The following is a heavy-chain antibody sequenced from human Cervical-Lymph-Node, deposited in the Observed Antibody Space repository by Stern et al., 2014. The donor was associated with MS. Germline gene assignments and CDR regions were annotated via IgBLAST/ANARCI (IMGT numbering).Heavy chain of an antibody. Sequence: MQLVESGGDLVKPGGSLRLSCVASGFSFSDYDTSWIRQAPGKGLEWISYISGSGGAIYYADSVQGRFTISRDNAKNSLFLQMNSLRAEDTAVYYCGRGDAGDYWGQGTLVTVAS. CDR1: GFSFSDYD. D-gene: IGHD2-21*02. J-gene: IGHJ4*02. CDR2: ISGSGGAI. CDR3: GRGDAGDY. V-gene: IGHV3-11*01.